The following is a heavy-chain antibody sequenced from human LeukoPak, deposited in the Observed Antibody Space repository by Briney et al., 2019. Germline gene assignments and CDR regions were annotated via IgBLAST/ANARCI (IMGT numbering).Heavy chain of an antibody. CDR1: GFTFSSYA. D-gene: IGHD3-3*01. Sequence: GGSLRLSCAASGFTFSSYAMSWVRQAPGKGLEWVSAISGSGGSTYYADSVKGRFTISRDNSKNTLYLQMNSLRAEDTAVYYCAKNPASGSDESDDFWSGYFYHYGMDVWGQGTTVTVSS. J-gene: IGHJ6*02. V-gene: IGHV3-23*01. CDR2: ISGSGGST. CDR3: AKNPASGSDESDDFWSGYFYHYGMDV.